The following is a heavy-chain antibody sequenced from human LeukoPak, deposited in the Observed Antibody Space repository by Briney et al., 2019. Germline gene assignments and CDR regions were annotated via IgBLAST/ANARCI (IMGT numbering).Heavy chain of an antibody. CDR3: ARAFDY. CDR1: GFTFSSYE. CDR2: ISSSSNTM. Sequence: PGGSLRLSCAASGFTFSSYEMNWVRQAPGRGLEWVSYISSSSNTMYYADSVKGRYTISRDNATNSLYLQMNSLRDEDTAVYYCARAFDYWGQGTLVAVSS. J-gene: IGHJ4*02. V-gene: IGHV3-48*03.